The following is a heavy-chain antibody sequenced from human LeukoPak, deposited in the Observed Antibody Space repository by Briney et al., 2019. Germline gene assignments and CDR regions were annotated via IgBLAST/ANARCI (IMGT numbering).Heavy chain of an antibody. D-gene: IGHD3-22*01. Sequence: PGGSLRLSCAASGFTFDDYAMSWVRQAPGKGLEWVSAISGSGGSTYYADSVKGRFTISRDNSKNTLYLQMNSLRAEDTAVYYCAKGEYYYDSSGYLFDYWGQGTLVTVSS. CDR2: ISGSGGST. CDR1: GFTFDDYA. V-gene: IGHV3-23*01. CDR3: AKGEYYYDSSGYLFDY. J-gene: IGHJ4*02.